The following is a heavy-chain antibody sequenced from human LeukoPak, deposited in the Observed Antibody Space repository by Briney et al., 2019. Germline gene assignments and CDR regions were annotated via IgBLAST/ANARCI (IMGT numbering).Heavy chain of an antibody. J-gene: IGHJ6*03. CDR2: MNPNSGNT. CDR3: ARAARYCSGGSYYFRYYMDV. D-gene: IGHD2-15*01. Sequence: GASVKVSCKASGYTFTSYDINWVRQATGQGLEWMGWMNPNSGNTGYAQKFQGRVTMTRNTSISTAYMELSSLRSEDTAVYYCARAARYCSGGSYYFRYYMDVWGKGTTVTVSS. V-gene: IGHV1-8*01. CDR1: GYTFTSYD.